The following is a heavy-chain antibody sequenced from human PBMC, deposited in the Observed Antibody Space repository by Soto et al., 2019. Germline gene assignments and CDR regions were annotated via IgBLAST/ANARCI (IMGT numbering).Heavy chain of an antibody. CDR3: ARDRVMRGNAYYYGMDV. CDR1: GGTFSSFA. CDR2: IIPRFAAP. D-gene: IGHD2-21*01. J-gene: IGHJ6*02. V-gene: IGHV1-69*12. Sequence: QVLLVQSGAEVKKPGSSVKVSCKTSGGTFSSFAISWVRLAPGHGLEWMGVIIPRFAAPTYAQKFQGRVSITADESTRTAYMELSGLRSDDPAVYYCARDRVMRGNAYYYGMDVWGQGTTVTVS.